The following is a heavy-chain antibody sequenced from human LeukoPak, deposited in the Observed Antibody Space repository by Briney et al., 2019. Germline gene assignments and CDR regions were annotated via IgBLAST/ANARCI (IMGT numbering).Heavy chain of an antibody. Sequence: ASVKVSCKTSGYDFRRYAISWVRQAPGQGLEWMGLISTYNGDTKYGQKFQGRVTMTTDTSTSTAYMELRSIRSDDTAVYYCARDPSNTSGWYIYFDYWGQGTLVTVSS. CDR1: GYDFRRYA. V-gene: IGHV1-18*01. D-gene: IGHD6-19*01. CDR2: ISTYNGDT. J-gene: IGHJ4*02. CDR3: ARDPSNTSGWYIYFDY.